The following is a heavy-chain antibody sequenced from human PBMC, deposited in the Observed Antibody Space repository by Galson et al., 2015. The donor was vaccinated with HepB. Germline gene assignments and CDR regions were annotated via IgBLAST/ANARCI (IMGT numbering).Heavy chain of an antibody. V-gene: IGHV5-51*03. Sequence: QSGAEVKKPGESLKISCKGSGYSFTSYWIGWVRQMPGKGLEWMGIIYPGDSDTRYSPSFQGQVTISADKSISTAYLQWSSLKASDTAMYYCASFGGGAAAGTVSGNAIGYNWFDPWGQGTLVTVSS. CDR2: IYPGDSDT. D-gene: IGHD6-13*01. J-gene: IGHJ5*02. CDR1: GYSFTSYW. CDR3: ASFGGGAAAGTVSGNAIGYNWFDP.